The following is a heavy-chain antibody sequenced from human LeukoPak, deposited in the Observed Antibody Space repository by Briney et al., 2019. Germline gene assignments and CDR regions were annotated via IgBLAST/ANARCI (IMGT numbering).Heavy chain of an antibody. CDR3: ARDLVAAAGRFDY. D-gene: IGHD6-13*01. Sequence: ASVKVSCKASGGTFSSYAISWVRQAPGQGLEWMGRIIPIFGTANYAQKLQGRVTMTTDTSTSTAYMELRSLRSDDTAVYYCARDLVAAAGRFDYWGQGTLVTVSS. CDR2: IIPIFGTA. J-gene: IGHJ4*02. CDR1: GGTFSSYA. V-gene: IGHV1-69*05.